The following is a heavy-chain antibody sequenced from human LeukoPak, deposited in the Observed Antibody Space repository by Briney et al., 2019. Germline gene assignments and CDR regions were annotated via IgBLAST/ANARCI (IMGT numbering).Heavy chain of an antibody. CDR2: IKTDGSST. CDR3: ARESPHSDY. J-gene: IGHJ4*02. D-gene: IGHD2-21*01. V-gene: IGHV3-74*03. Sequence: SGGSLRLSCAASGFTFSSYWMHWVRQAPGKGLVWVSLIKTDGSSTMYADSVKGRFTISRDNAKNKLYLQMNSVRAEDTAVYYCARESPHSDYWGQGTLVTVSS. CDR1: GFTFSSYW.